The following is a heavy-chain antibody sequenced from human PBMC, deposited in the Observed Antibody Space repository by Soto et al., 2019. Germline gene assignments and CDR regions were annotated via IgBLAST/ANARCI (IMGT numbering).Heavy chain of an antibody. V-gene: IGHV5-51*01. CDR3: ARTSAAVKYYYGMDV. D-gene: IGHD6-13*01. J-gene: IGHJ6*02. CDR2: IYPGDSDT. Sequence: PGESLKISCKASGYTFSKNWINWVRQVPGKGLEWMGIIYPGDSDTRYSPSFQGQVTISADKSISTAYLQWSSLKASDTAMYYCARTSAAVKYYYGMDVWGQGTTVTVSS. CDR1: GYTFSKNW.